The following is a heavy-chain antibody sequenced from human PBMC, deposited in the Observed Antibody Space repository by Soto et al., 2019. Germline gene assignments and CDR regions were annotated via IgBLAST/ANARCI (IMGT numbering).Heavy chain of an antibody. V-gene: IGHV5-51*01. CDR3: ARLDEGSGYYPLDY. CDR1: GYSLTSYW. D-gene: IGHD3-22*01. Sequence: ESLKISFKGSGYSLTSYWSGWVRQIPGKGLEWMGIIYPGDSDTRYSPSFQGQVTISADKSISTAYLQWSSLKASDTAMYYCARLDEGSGYYPLDYWGQGTLVTVSS. J-gene: IGHJ4*02. CDR2: IYPGDSDT.